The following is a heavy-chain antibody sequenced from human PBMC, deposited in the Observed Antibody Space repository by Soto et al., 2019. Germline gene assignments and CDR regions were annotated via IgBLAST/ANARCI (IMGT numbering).Heavy chain of an antibody. CDR2: IKQDGTEK. CDR3: ARGPYCGNSPCIYWMDF. Sequence: EVQLVESGGDLVQPGGSLRLSCTASGFIFNNYWMTWVRQAPGKGLEWVANIKQDGTEKYYVDSVKGRFTVSRDNAKNAVFLQMTSLRVEDTALYYCARGPYCGNSPCIYWMDFWGRGTWVTVSS. D-gene: IGHD2-21*01. J-gene: IGHJ6*02. V-gene: IGHV3-7*01. CDR1: GFIFNNYW.